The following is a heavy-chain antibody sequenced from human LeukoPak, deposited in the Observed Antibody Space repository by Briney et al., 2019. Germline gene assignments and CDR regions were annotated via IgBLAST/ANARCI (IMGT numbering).Heavy chain of an antibody. Sequence: PGGSLRLSCAASGFTLSSYAMHWVRQAPGKGLEWVAVISYDGSNKYYADSVKGRFTISRDNSKNTLYLQMNSLRAEDTAVYYCATPRGLSLGAFDIWGQGTMVTVSS. CDR1: GFTLSSYA. J-gene: IGHJ3*02. V-gene: IGHV3-30-3*01. D-gene: IGHD3-10*01. CDR3: ATPRGLSLGAFDI. CDR2: ISYDGSNK.